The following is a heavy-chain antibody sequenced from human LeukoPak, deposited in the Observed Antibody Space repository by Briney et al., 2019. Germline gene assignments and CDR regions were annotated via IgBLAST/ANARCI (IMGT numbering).Heavy chain of an antibody. CDR3: TTGKTYDSSAYYTRF. D-gene: IGHD3-22*01. CDR1: GFTFSGSA. Sequence: GGSLRLSCAASGFTFSGSARHWVRQASGKGLEWVGRIRSKANSYATAYAASVKGRFTISRDDSKNTAYLQMNSLKTEDTAVYYCTTGKTYDSSAYYTRFWGQGTLVTVSS. J-gene: IGHJ4*02. CDR2: IRSKANSYAT. V-gene: IGHV3-73*01.